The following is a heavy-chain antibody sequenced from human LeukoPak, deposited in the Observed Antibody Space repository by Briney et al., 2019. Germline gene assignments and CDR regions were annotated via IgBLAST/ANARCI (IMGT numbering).Heavy chain of an antibody. D-gene: IGHD3-22*01. Sequence: GRSLRLSCAASGFTFSSYAMHWVRQAPGKGLEGVSVIYSGGSTYYADSVRGRFTISRDSSRNTLYLQMNSLRAEDTAVYYCARVGSFYDRSGYYSALDIWGQGTMVTVSS. J-gene: IGHJ3*02. V-gene: IGHV3-53*01. CDR1: GFTFSSYA. CDR2: IYSGGST. CDR3: ARVGSFYDRSGYYSALDI.